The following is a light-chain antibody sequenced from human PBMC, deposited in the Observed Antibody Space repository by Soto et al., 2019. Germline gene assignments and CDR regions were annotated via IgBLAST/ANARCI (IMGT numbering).Light chain of an antibody. J-gene: IGLJ1*01. V-gene: IGLV2-18*02. CDR2: EVS. Sequence: QSALTQPPSVSGSPGQSVTISCTGTSSDVGSYNRVSWYQQPPGTAPKLMIYEVSNRPSGVPDRFSGSKSGNTASLTISGLQAEDEADYYCTSYTSSNTVVFGPGTKLTVL. CDR1: SSDVGSYNR. CDR3: TSYTSSNTVV.